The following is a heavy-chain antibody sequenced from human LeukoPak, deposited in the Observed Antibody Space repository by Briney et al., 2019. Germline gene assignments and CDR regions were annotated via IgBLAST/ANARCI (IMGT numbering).Heavy chain of an antibody. Sequence: SQTLSLTCAISGDRVSSNSAAWNWIRQSPSRGLEWLGRTYYRSKWHYDYAESVKRRITVNPDTSKNQFSLQLNSVTPEDTAVYYCARQSSTDNYYYGLDVWGQGTTVAVSS. J-gene: IGHJ6*02. D-gene: IGHD1-1*01. CDR1: GDRVSSNSAA. V-gene: IGHV6-1*01. CDR3: ARQSSTDNYYYGLDV. CDR2: TYYRSKWHY.